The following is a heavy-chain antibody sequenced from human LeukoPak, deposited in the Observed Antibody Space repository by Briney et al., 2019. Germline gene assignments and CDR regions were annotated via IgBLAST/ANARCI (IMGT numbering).Heavy chain of an antibody. CDR1: GFTFSSYS. V-gene: IGHV3-21*01. Sequence: GGSLRLSCAASGFTFSSYSMNWVRQAPGKGLEWVSSISSSSSYIYYADSVKGRFTISRDNAKNSLYLQMNSLRAEDTAVYYCAREQWLDPCGMDVWGQGTTVTVSS. CDR3: AREQWLDPCGMDV. J-gene: IGHJ6*02. CDR2: ISSSSSYI. D-gene: IGHD6-19*01.